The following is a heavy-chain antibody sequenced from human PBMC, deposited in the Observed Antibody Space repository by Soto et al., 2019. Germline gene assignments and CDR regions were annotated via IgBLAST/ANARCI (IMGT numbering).Heavy chain of an antibody. CDR1: GYTFTSYA. D-gene: IGHD2-21*02. CDR3: ARAWVVVTAPDY. J-gene: IGHJ4*02. CDR2: INAGNGNT. Sequence: QVQLVQSGAEEKKPGASVKVSCKASGYTFTSYAMHWVRQAPGQRLEWMGWINAGNGNTNYSQKFQGRVTITRDTSASTAYMELSSLRSEDTAVYYCARAWVVVTAPDYWGQGTLVTVSS. V-gene: IGHV1-3*05.